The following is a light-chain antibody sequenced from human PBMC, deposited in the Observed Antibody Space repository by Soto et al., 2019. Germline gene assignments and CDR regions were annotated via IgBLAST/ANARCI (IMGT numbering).Light chain of an antibody. J-gene: IGLJ3*02. Sequence: QSVLTQPPSVSAAPGQKVTISCSGSSSNIGDNFFSWYQQLPASAPKLLINENYERPSGTPYRFSGSKADTSATLGTTVRHTGDEADYYCGTWDNSLSVLVFGGGTKLTVL. V-gene: IGLV1-51*02. CDR3: GTWDNSLSVLV. CDR2: ENY. CDR1: SSNIGDNF.